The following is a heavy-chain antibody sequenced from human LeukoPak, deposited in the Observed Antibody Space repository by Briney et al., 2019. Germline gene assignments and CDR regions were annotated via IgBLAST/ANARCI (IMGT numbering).Heavy chain of an antibody. CDR2: IRYDGSLI. V-gene: IGHV3-30*02. D-gene: IGHD4/OR15-4a*01. CDR3: AKGDDYGSNTRLHKCNWFDP. CDR1: GFTFNTNA. J-gene: IGHJ5*02. Sequence: GGSLRLSCAASGFTFNTNAMHWVRQAPAKGLEWVAFIRYDGSLIYYADSVKGRFTISRDNSKNTLYLQMNSLRTEDTAVYYCAKGDDYGSNTRLHKCNWFDPWGRGTLVTVSA.